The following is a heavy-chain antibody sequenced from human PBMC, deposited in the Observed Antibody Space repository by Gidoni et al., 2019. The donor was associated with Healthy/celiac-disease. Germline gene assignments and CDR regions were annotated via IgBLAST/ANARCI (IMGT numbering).Heavy chain of an antibody. CDR3: ARARGDDGDYLEDY. J-gene: IGHJ4*02. D-gene: IGHD4-17*01. Sequence: KFQGRVTITADESTSTAYMELSSLRSEDTAVYYCARARGDDGDYLEDYWGQGTLVTVSS. V-gene: IGHV1-69*01.